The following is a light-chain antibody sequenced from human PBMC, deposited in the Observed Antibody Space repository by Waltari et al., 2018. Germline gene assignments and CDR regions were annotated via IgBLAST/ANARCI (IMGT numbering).Light chain of an antibody. CDR2: DAS. CDR3: QQFNNYPFGLT. V-gene: IGKV1D-13*01. CDR1: QGISSA. J-gene: IGKJ4*01. Sequence: AIQLTQSPSSLSASVGDRVTITCRASQGISSALAWYQQKPGKAPKLLIYDASSLESGVPSRFSGSGSGTDFTLTISSLQPEDFATYYCQQFNNYPFGLTFGGGTKVEIK.